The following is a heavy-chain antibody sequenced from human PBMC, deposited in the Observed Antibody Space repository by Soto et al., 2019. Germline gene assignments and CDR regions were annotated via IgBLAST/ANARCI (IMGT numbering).Heavy chain of an antibody. V-gene: IGHV1-69*06. D-gene: IGHD5-12*01. CDR2: IIPIFGTA. J-gene: IGHJ3*02. Sequence: SVKVSCKASGGTFSSYAISWVRQAPGQGLEWMGGIIPIFGTANYAQKFQGRVTITADKSKSTAYMELSSLRSEDTAVYYCARGRWLQFVGAFDIWGQGTMVTVSS. CDR3: ARGRWLQFVGAFDI. CDR1: GGTFSSYA.